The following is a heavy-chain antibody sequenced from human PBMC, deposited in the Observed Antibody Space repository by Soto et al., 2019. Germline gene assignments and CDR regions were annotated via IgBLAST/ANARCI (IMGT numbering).Heavy chain of an antibody. Sequence: SETLSLTCSVSGAPISDNYWSWIRQSPGRGPEWIGYVRHSGTTNYNPSLESRVTMSLDTSKNRFSLKLNSVTTADTAVYYRATRPPEKNWYGVFDYWSPGTLVTVSS. V-gene: IGHV4-59*01. CDR3: ATRPPEKNWYGVFDY. D-gene: IGHD1-1*01. CDR1: GAPISDNY. CDR2: VRHSGTT. J-gene: IGHJ4*02.